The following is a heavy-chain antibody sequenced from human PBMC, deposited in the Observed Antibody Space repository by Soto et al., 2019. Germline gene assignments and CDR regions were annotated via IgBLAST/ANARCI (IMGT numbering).Heavy chain of an antibody. Sequence: SETLSLTCTVSGASISSYYWSWIRQPPGKGLEWIGYVYYSGSTNYNPSLKSRVTISVDTSKNQFSLKLSSVTAADTAMYYCARDTTPSLWGQGTLVTVSA. J-gene: IGHJ4*02. CDR2: VYYSGST. V-gene: IGHV4-59*01. D-gene: IGHD1-1*01. CDR1: GASISSYY. CDR3: ARDTTPSL.